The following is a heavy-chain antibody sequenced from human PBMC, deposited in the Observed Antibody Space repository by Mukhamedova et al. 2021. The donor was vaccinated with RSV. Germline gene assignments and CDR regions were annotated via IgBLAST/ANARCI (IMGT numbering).Heavy chain of an antibody. J-gene: IGHJ4*02. D-gene: IGHD3-22*01. V-gene: IGHV3-23*01. Sequence: TISRDNSKNTLYLQMNSLRAEDTAVYYCAKIPTYYYDSSGYDFYFDYWGQGTLATVSS. CDR3: AKIPTYYYDSSGYDFYFDY.